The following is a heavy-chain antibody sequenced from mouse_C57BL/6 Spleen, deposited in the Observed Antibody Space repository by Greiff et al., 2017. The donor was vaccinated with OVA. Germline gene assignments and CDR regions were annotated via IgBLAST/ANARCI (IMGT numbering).Heavy chain of an antibody. Sequence: EVKVVESGGGLVQPKGSLKLSCAASGFSFNTYAMNWVRQAPGKGLEWVARIRSKSNNYATYYADSVKDRFTISRDDSESMLYLQMNNLKTEDTAMYDCVRQAVATPFDVWGTGTTVTVSS. J-gene: IGHJ1*03. CDR3: VRQAVATPFDV. D-gene: IGHD1-1*01. CDR2: IRSKSNNYAT. CDR1: GFSFNTYA. V-gene: IGHV10-1*01.